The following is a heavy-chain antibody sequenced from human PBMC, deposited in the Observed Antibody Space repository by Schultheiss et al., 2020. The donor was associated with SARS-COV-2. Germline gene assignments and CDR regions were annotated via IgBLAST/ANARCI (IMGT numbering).Heavy chain of an antibody. CDR3: AREQIAMVAFDI. D-gene: IGHD5-18*01. Sequence: SETLSLTCTVSSGSLIPYYWTWIRQPPGKGLEQVGNIYYTGITKYNPSLKSRVTISIDTSKNQFSLKLGSVTAADTAVYYCAREQIAMVAFDIWGQGTMVTVSS. CDR2: IYYTGIT. CDR1: SGSLIPYY. V-gene: IGHV4-59*01. J-gene: IGHJ3*02.